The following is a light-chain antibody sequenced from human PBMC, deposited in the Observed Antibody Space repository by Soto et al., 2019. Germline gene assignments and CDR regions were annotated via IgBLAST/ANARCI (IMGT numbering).Light chain of an antibody. J-gene: IGLJ2*01. V-gene: IGLV2-14*03. CDR2: DVS. Sequence: QSVLTQPASVSGSPGQSITISCTGTSSDVGAYNFVSWYQQHPGKVPKVILYDVSHRPSGVSSRFSGSKSDNAASLTISGLQAEDEATYYCSSYTTTLSLVFAGVTTLPVL. CDR1: SSDVGAYNF. CDR3: SSYTTTLSLV.